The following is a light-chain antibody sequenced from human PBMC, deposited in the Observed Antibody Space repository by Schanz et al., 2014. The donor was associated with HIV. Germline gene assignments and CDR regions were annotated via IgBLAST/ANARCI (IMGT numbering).Light chain of an antibody. J-gene: IGLJ2*01. CDR2: DVS. CDR3: CSYAGSSSVV. CDR1: SSDVGTYDY. V-gene: IGLV2-14*03. Sequence: QSALTQPASVSGSPGQSITISCTGTSSDVGTYDYVSWYQQHPGKAPKLMIYDVSYRPSGVSNRFSGSKSGNTASLTISGLQADDEADYYCCSYAGSSSVVFGGGTKLTVL.